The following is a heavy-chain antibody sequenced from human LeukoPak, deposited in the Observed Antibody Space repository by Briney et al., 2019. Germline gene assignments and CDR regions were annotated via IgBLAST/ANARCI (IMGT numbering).Heavy chain of an antibody. Sequence: SGGSLRLSCAASGFTFSSYAMSWVRQAPGKGLEWVSAISGSGGSTYYADSVKGRFTISRDNSKNTLYLQMNSLRAEDTAVYYCAKGTFRSSWSNYYYGMDVWGQGTTVTVSS. D-gene: IGHD6-13*01. CDR2: ISGSGGST. V-gene: IGHV3-23*01. CDR3: AKGTFRSSWSNYYYGMDV. CDR1: GFTFSSYA. J-gene: IGHJ6*02.